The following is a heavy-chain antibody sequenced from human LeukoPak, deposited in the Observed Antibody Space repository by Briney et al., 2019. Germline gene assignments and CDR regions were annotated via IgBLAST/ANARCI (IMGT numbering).Heavy chain of an antibody. D-gene: IGHD3-10*01. Sequence: GGSLRLSCVASGFTFSSYAMHWVRQAPGKGLEWVAVISYDGSNKYYADSVKGRFTISRDNSKNTLYLQMNSLRAEDTAVYYCARAEGITMVRGVIIPPDYWGQGTLVTVSS. V-gene: IGHV3-30-3*01. CDR1: GFTFSSYA. CDR2: ISYDGSNK. CDR3: ARAEGITMVRGVIIPPDY. J-gene: IGHJ4*02.